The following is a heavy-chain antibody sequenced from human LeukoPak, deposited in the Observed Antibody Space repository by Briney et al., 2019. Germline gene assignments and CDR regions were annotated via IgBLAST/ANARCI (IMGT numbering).Heavy chain of an antibody. CDR1: GFTFSSYS. J-gene: IGHJ4*02. V-gene: IGHV3-23*01. CDR2: ISGSGGST. CDR3: AKGVRYFDWLLGGYFDY. Sequence: GGSLRLSCAASGFTFSSYSMNWVRQAPGKGLEWVSGISGSGGSTYYADSVKGRFTISRDNSKNTLYLQMNSLRAEDTAVYYCAKGVRYFDWLLGGYFDYWGQGTLVTVSS. D-gene: IGHD3-9*01.